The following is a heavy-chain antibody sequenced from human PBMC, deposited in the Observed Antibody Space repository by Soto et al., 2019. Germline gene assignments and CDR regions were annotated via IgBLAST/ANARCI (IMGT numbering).Heavy chain of an antibody. CDR1: GFTFDDYA. CDR3: AKDSTVTTNYCYYYMDV. Sequence: EVQLVESGGGLVQPGRSLRLSCAASGFTFDDYAMHWVRQAPGKGLEWVSGISWNSGSIGYADSVKGRFTISRDNAKNSLYLQMNSLRAEDTALYYCAKDSTVTTNYCYYYMDVWGKGTTVTVSS. D-gene: IGHD4-17*01. J-gene: IGHJ6*03. CDR2: ISWNSGSI. V-gene: IGHV3-9*01.